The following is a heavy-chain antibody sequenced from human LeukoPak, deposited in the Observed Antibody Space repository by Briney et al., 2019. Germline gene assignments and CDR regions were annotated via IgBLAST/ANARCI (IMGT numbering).Heavy chain of an antibody. CDR3: TRDYYGSGSYYKSLD. J-gene: IGHJ4*02. Sequence: PGGSLRLSCTASGFPFGDYAMSWFRQAPGKGLEWGGFIRSNAYGGTTEYAASVKGRFTISRDDSKSIAYLQMNSLKTEDTAVNYCTRDYYGSGSYYKSLDWGQGTRVTVSS. V-gene: IGHV3-49*03. D-gene: IGHD3-10*01. CDR1: GFPFGDYA. CDR2: IRSNAYGGTT.